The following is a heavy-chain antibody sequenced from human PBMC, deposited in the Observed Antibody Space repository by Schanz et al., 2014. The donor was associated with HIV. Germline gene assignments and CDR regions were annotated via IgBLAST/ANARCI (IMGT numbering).Heavy chain of an antibody. D-gene: IGHD4-17*01. Sequence: QVQLQQWGAGLLKPSETLSLTCAVYGASFRNYYWSWIRQPPGKGLEWIGEIYHTGSTTSNPSLKSRVTMSMDMSKNQFPLTLTSVTAADTAVYFCARGDFGGNSVDYWGHGNMVTVSS. J-gene: IGHJ4*01. V-gene: IGHV4-34*01. CDR2: IYHTGST. CDR3: ARGDFGGNSVDY. CDR1: GASFRNYY.